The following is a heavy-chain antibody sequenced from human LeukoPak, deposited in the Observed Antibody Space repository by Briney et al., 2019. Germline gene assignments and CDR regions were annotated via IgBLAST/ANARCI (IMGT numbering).Heavy chain of an antibody. J-gene: IGHJ5*02. CDR1: GGSFSGYY. CDR2: IYYSGST. Sequence: PSETLSLTCAVYGGSFSGYYWSWIRQPPGKGLEWIGYIYYSGSTYYNPSLKSRVTISVDTSKNQFSLKLSSVTAADTAVYYCARDYDSSGFWFDPWGQGTLVTVSS. D-gene: IGHD3-22*01. CDR3: ARDYDSSGFWFDP. V-gene: IGHV4-30-4*08.